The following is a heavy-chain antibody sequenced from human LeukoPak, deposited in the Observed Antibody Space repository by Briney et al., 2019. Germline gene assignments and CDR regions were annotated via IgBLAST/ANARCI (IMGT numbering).Heavy chain of an antibody. CDR3: ARVRRGSSGWYDY. Sequence: PGGSLRLSCAASGFTFSSYAMHWVRQAPGKGLEWVAVISYDGRNKHYADSVEGRFTISRDNSKNTLYLQMNSLRAEDAAVYYCARVRRGSSGWYDYWGQGTLVTVSS. CDR1: GFTFSSYA. D-gene: IGHD6-19*01. J-gene: IGHJ4*02. CDR2: ISYDGRNK. V-gene: IGHV3-30*04.